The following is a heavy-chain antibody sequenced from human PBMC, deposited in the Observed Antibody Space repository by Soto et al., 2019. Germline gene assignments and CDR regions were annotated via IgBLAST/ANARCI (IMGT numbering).Heavy chain of an antibody. J-gene: IGHJ4*02. CDR2: TSSGGSTV. Sequence: EVQLVESGGALVQPGGSLRLSCVASRFTFSTYEMHWVRQAPGKGLEWVSYTSSGGSTVYYADSVKGRFTISRDNTRNSLYLQMNSLRDEDTALYYCVRYCSTTLCNGVATRTFDYWGQGTLVTVSS. V-gene: IGHV3-48*03. D-gene: IGHD2-2*01. CDR3: VRYCSTTLCNGVATRTFDY. CDR1: RFTFSTYE.